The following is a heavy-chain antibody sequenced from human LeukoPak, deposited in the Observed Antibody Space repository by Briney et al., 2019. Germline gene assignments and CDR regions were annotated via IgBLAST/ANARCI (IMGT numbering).Heavy chain of an antibody. Sequence: GGSLRLSCAASGFTFSSCAMSWVRQAPGKGLAWVSRISRSGDSTYYADSVKGRFTISRDNSKNTLYLQMNSLRAEDTATYYCAKTITVAGSEYHFDYWGQGTLVTVSS. CDR2: ISRSGDST. CDR3: AKTITVAGSEYHFDY. CDR1: GFTFSSCA. D-gene: IGHD6-19*01. J-gene: IGHJ4*02. V-gene: IGHV3-23*01.